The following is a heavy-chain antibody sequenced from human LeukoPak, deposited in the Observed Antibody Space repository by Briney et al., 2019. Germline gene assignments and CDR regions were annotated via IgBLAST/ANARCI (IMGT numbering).Heavy chain of an antibody. J-gene: IGHJ3*02. CDR2: INHSGST. Sequence: SETLSLNCAVYGGSFSGYYWSWIRQPPGKGLEWIGEINHSGSTNYNPSLKSRVTISVDTSKNQFSLKLSSVTAADTAVYYCARHFRTRSFLDIWGQGTMVTVSS. D-gene: IGHD1-26*01. CDR3: ARHFRTRSFLDI. CDR1: GGSFSGYY. V-gene: IGHV4-34*01.